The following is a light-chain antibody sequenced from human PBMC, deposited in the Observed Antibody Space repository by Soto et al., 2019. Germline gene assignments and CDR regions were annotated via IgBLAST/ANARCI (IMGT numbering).Light chain of an antibody. J-gene: IGLJ1*01. V-gene: IGLV2-14*03. CDR3: SSYTSSSTLYV. CDR2: DVS. CDR1: SNDVGGYNY. Sequence: QSALTQPASVSGSPGQSITISCTGTSNDVGGYNYVSWYQQHPGKAPKLLIYDVSNRPSGVSFRFSGSKSGNTASLTISGLQAEDEADYYCSSYTSSSTLYVFGTGTKVTVL.